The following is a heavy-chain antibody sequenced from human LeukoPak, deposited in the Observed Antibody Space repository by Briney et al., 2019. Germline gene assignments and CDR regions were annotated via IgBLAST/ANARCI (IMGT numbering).Heavy chain of an antibody. CDR3: ARSDYYDSSGYRFDY. CDR2: IWYDGSNK. CDR1: GFTFSSYG. D-gene: IGHD3-22*01. J-gene: IGHJ4*02. Sequence: GGSLRLSCAASGFTFSSYGMHWVRQAPGKGLEWVAVIWYDGSNKYYADSVKGRFTISRDNSKNTLYLQMNSLRAEDTAVYYCARSDYYDSSGYRFDYWGQGTLVTLSS. V-gene: IGHV3-33*01.